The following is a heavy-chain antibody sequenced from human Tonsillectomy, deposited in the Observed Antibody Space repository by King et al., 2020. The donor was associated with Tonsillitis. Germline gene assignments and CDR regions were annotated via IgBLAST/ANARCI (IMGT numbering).Heavy chain of an antibody. J-gene: IGHJ4*02. CDR3: ARDTAKYSTSSGGLCV. CDR2: IDPNSGGT. Sequence: VQLVESGAEVKKPGASVKVSCSASGYTFTGYYMHWVRQAPGQGLEWMGWIDPNSGGTNYAQKFQGRVTMTRDTSISTAYMELSRLRSDDTAVYYCARDTAKYSTSSGGLCVWGQGTLVIVSS. CDR1: GYTFTGYY. V-gene: IGHV1-2*02. D-gene: IGHD6-6*01.